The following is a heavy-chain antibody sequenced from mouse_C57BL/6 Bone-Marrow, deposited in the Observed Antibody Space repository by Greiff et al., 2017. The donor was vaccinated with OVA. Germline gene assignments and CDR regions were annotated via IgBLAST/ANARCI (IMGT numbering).Heavy chain of an antibody. Sequence: EVQLVESGGGLVKPGGSLKLSCAASGFTFSDYGMHWVRQAPEKGLEWVAYISSGSSTIYYADTVKGRFTISRDNAKNTLFLQMTSLRSEDTAMYYCARWGNYDAMDYWGQGTSVTVSS. D-gene: IGHD2-1*01. V-gene: IGHV5-17*01. J-gene: IGHJ4*01. CDR3: ARWGNYDAMDY. CDR2: ISSGSSTI. CDR1: GFTFSDYG.